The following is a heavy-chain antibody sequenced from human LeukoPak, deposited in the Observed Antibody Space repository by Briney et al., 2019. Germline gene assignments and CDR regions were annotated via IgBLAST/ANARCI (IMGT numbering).Heavy chain of an antibody. J-gene: IGHJ4*02. V-gene: IGHV4-31*03. Sequence: SETLSLTCTVSGGSISSSSYYWGWIRQHPGKGLEWIGYIYYSGSTYYNPSLKSRVTISVDTSKNQFSLKLSSVTAADTAVYYCARGLSSGYYYVSGFDYWGQGTLVTVSS. CDR1: GGSISSSSYY. D-gene: IGHD3-22*01. CDR2: IYYSGST. CDR3: ARGLSSGYYYVSGFDY.